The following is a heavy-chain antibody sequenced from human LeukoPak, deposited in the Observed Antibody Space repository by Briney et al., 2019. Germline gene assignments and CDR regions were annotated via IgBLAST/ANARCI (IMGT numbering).Heavy chain of an antibody. CDR1: GGSISSYY. Sequence: SETLSLTCTVSGGSISSYYWSWIRQPAGKGLEWIGRIYTSGSTNYNPSLKSRVTISVDTSKNQFSLKLSSVTAADTAVYYCARGQLGYSYGNSFDYWGQGTLVTVSS. CDR2: IYTSGST. D-gene: IGHD5-18*01. J-gene: IGHJ4*02. V-gene: IGHV4-4*07. CDR3: ARGQLGYSYGNSFDY.